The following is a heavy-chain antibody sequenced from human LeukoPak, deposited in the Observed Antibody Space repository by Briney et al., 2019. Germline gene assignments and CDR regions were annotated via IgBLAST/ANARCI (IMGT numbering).Heavy chain of an antibody. CDR3: ARDVPQDYDYVWGSYRCFDY. V-gene: IGHV3-21*01. CDR2: ITSSSSYI. J-gene: IGHJ4*02. Sequence: GGSLRLSCAASGFTFSSYSMNWVRQAPGKGLEWVSFITSSSSYIYYADSVKGRFTISRDNAKNSLYLQMNSLRAEDTAVYYCARDVPQDYDYVWGSYRCFDYWGQGTLVTVSS. CDR1: GFTFSSYS. D-gene: IGHD3-16*02.